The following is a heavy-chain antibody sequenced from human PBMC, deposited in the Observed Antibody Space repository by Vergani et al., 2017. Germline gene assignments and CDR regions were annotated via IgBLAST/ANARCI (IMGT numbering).Heavy chain of an antibody. CDR2: MSGSVGST. CDR3: AKDREITMIVVVTDAFDI. J-gene: IGHJ3*02. Sequence: EVQLLESGGGLVQPGGSLRLSCAASGFTFSSYAMSWVRQAPGKGLEWVSTMSGSVGSTYYADSVKGRFTISRDNSKNTLYLQMNSLRAEDTAVYYCAKDREITMIVVVTDAFDIWGQGTMVTVSS. CDR1: GFTFSSYA. D-gene: IGHD3-22*01. V-gene: IGHV3-23*01.